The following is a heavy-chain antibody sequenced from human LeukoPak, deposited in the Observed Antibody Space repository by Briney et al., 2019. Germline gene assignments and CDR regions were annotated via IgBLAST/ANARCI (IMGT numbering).Heavy chain of an antibody. Sequence: ASVKVSCKASGYTFTSYYMHWVRQAPGQGLEWMGRITPNSGGTIYAQTFQGRFTMTRDTSISTAYMELSRLRSDDTAVYYCARIKVTGDGALWGQGTLVTVSS. V-gene: IGHV1-2*02. D-gene: IGHD4/OR15-4a*01. CDR3: ARIKVTGDGAL. CDR1: GYTFTSYY. J-gene: IGHJ4*02. CDR2: ITPNSGGT.